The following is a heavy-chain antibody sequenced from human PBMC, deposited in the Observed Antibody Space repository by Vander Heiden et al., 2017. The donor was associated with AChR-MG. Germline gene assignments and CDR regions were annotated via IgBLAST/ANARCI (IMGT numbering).Heavy chain of an antibody. D-gene: IGHD6-19*01. CDR2: IKQDGSEK. CDR3: ARAIGIAVAGTLRDY. Sequence: EVQLVESGGGLVQPGGALRLSCAASGFTLSSYGMSWVRQAPGKGLELVANIKQDGSEKYYVDYVNGRFTNSRDNAKNSLYLQMNSRRAEDTAVYYCARAIGIAVAGTLRDYWGQGTLVTVSS. J-gene: IGHJ4*02. CDR1: GFTLSSYG. V-gene: IGHV3-7*01.